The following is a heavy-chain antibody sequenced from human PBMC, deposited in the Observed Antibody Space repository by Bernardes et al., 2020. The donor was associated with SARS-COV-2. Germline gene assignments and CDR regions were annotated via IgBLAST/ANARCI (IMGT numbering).Heavy chain of an antibody. V-gene: IGHV3-23*01. D-gene: IGHD3-3*01. CDR2: ISGSGGST. J-gene: IGHJ4*02. Sequence: GGSLRLSCAASGFTFSSYAMSWVRQAPGKGLEWVSAISGSGGSTYYADSLKGRFTISRDNSKNTLYLQMNSLRAEDTAVYYCAKESRITIFGVVIIEQHFDYWGQGTLVTVSS. CDR3: AKESRITIFGVVIIEQHFDY. CDR1: GFTFSSYA.